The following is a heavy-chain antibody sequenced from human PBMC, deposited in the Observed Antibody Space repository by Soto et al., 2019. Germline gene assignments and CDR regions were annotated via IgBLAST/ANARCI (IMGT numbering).Heavy chain of an antibody. CDR3: EINRRDGGCYFNH. V-gene: IGHV3-20*04. CDR1: GFIFDDYG. CDR2: INGSGVAT. Sequence: EVQLVESGGAVVRPGGSLRLSCAASGFIFDDYGMNWVRQTPDKGRDWDYFINGSGVATRYGDAVTGRFTVSRDNAKNSLHLEMNSLRAEETAFYYCEINRRDGGCYFNHWCQETLVTVS. J-gene: IGHJ4*02.